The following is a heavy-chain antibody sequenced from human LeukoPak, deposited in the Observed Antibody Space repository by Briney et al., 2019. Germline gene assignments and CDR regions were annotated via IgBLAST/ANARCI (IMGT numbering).Heavy chain of an antibody. CDR1: GGSISSGDYY. V-gene: IGHV4-30-4*08. Sequence: PSETLSLTCTVSGGSISSGDYYWSWIRQPPGKGLEWIGYIYYSGSTYYNPSLKSRVTISVDTSKNQFSLKLSSVTAADTAVYYCARQMAITIFDNWFDPWGQGTLVTVSS. D-gene: IGHD3-3*01. CDR2: IYYSGST. CDR3: ARQMAITIFDNWFDP. J-gene: IGHJ5*02.